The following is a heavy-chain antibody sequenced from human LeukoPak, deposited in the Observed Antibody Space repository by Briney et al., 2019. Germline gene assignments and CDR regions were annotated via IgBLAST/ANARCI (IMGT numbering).Heavy chain of an antibody. CDR2: ISGSGGST. CDR3: AKGIAARPGYYYYYGMDV. V-gene: IGHV3-23*01. Sequence: PGGSLRLSCAASGFTFSSYAMSWVRQAPGKGLEWVSAISGSGGSTYYADSVKGRFTISRENSKNTLYLQMNSLRAEDTAVYYCAKGIAARPGYYYYYGMDVWGQGTTVTVSS. D-gene: IGHD6-6*01. CDR1: GFTFSSYA. J-gene: IGHJ6*02.